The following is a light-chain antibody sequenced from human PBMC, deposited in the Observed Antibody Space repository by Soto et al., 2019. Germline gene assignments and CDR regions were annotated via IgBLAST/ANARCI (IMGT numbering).Light chain of an antibody. J-gene: IGLJ1*01. V-gene: IGLV1-44*01. CDR2: GSD. Sequence: QSVLTQPPSASGTPGQRVTISCSGSSSNIGSKTVNWYQQLPGTAPKLLIYGSDQRPSGVPDRFSGSKSGTSASLAISGLQSEDEADYYCGSYTSSSTSSYVFGTGTKVTVL. CDR3: GSYTSSSTSSYV. CDR1: SSNIGSKT.